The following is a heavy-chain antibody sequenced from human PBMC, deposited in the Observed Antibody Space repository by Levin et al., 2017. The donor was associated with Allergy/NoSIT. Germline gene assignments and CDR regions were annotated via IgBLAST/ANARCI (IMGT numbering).Heavy chain of an antibody. CDR3: AKGQGYCDSSTCSYYYYFTMDI. J-gene: IGHJ6*02. Sequence: TGGSLRLSCVDSGFTFSNHAMHWVRQAPGKGLEWVAVISFDGNDKKYADSVKGRFTISRDNSKNSLYLQMNSLRAEDTAVYYCAKGQGYCDSSTCSYYYYFTMDIWGQGTTVTVSS. CDR1: GFTFSNHA. V-gene: IGHV3-30*18. CDR2: ISFDGNDK. D-gene: IGHD2/OR15-2a*01.